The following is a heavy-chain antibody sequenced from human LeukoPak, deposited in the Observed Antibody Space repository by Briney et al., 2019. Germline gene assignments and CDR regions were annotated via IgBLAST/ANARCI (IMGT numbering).Heavy chain of an antibody. D-gene: IGHD4-11*01. CDR3: AKDGDYSNYARDNDYYYYMDV. CDR1: GFTFSSYA. J-gene: IGHJ6*03. V-gene: IGHV3-23*01. Sequence: PGGSLRLSCAASGFTFSSYAMSWVRQAPGKGLEWVSAISGSGGSTYYADSVKGRFTISRDNSKNTLYLQMNSLRAEDTAVYYCAKDGDYSNYARDNDYYYYMDVWGKGTTVTVSS. CDR2: ISGSGGST.